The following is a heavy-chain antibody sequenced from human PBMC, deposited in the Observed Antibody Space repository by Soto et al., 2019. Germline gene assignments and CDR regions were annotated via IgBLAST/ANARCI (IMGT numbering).Heavy chain of an antibody. CDR3: ASQLGRYFDWLLYQI. V-gene: IGHV1-69*13. Sequence: SVKVSCKASGGTFSSYAISWVRQAPGQGLEWMGGIIPIFGTANYAQKFQGRVTITADESTSTAYMELSSLRSEDTAVYYCASQLGRYFDWLLYQIWGQGTLVTVSS. D-gene: IGHD3-9*01. CDR1: GGTFSSYA. J-gene: IGHJ4*02. CDR2: IIPIFGTA.